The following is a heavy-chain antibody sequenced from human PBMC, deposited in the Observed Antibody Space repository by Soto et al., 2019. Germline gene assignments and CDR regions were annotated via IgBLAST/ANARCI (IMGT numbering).Heavy chain of an antibody. Sequence: GGSLRLSCVLSGFTVSNNYMTWVRQAPGKGLEWVSVTYRGGSTYYADSVKGRFTISRDNSKNTVYLQMNSLRAEDTAVYYCAREGNTSSVWFDPWGQGTLVTVSS. V-gene: IGHV3-66*01. D-gene: IGHD6-6*01. CDR2: TYRGGST. J-gene: IGHJ5*02. CDR3: AREGNTSSVWFDP. CDR1: GFTVSNNY.